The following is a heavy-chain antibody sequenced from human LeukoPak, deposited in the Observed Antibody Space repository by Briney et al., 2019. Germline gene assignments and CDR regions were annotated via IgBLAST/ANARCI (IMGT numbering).Heavy chain of an antibody. Sequence: PSETLSLTCTVSGASVSSGSYYWSWIRQPPGKGLEWIGYIYYSGSTNYNPSLKSRVTISVDTSKNQFSLKLSSVTAADTAVYYCARVRPIGDWFDPWGQGTLVTVSS. CDR1: GASVSSGSYY. V-gene: IGHV4-61*01. CDR2: IYYSGST. J-gene: IGHJ5*02. D-gene: IGHD1-26*01. CDR3: ARVRPIGDWFDP.